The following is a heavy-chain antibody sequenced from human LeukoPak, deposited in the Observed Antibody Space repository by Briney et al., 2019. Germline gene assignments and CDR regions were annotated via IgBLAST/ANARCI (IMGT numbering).Heavy chain of an antibody. CDR2: IYYSGST. D-gene: IGHD2-2*01. CDR1: GGSISSSSYY. V-gene: IGHV4-39*01. CDR3: ARLVGTYCSSTTCYARSYFDY. J-gene: IGHJ4*02. Sequence: SETLSLTCTVSGGSISSSSYYWGWIRQPPGKGLEWIGTIYYSGSTYYNPSLMSRLTISVDTSKNQFSLRLSSVTAADTAVCYCARLVGTYCSSTTCYARSYFDYWGQGTLVTVSS.